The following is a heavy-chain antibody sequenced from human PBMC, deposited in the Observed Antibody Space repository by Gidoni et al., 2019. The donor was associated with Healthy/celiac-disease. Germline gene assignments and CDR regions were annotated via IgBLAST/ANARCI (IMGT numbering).Heavy chain of an antibody. CDR1: GGSISNYY. Sequence: QVQLQESGPGLVKPSETLSLTCTVSGGSISNYYWSWIRQPPGKGLEWIGYIYYSGSTNYNPSLKSRVTISVDTSKNQFSLKLSSVTAADTAVYYCARGAAAGALDYWGQGTLVTVSS. J-gene: IGHJ4*02. D-gene: IGHD2-15*01. CDR3: ARGAAAGALDY. V-gene: IGHV4-59*01. CDR2: IYYSGST.